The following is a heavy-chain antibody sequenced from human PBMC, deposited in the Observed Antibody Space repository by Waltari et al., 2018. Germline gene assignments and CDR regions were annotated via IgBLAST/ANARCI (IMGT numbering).Heavy chain of an antibody. CDR3: ALDKDGMDV. V-gene: IGHV3-53*01. Sequence: EVQVVESGGGLIHPGGSLRLSCVASGFTVSSEYMSWVRQAPGKGLEWVSVIESGGSTYYADSVKGRFTISRDNSKNTLYLQMNSLRAEDTAVYYCALDKDGMDVWGQGTTVTVSS. CDR1: GFTVSSEY. CDR2: IESGGST. J-gene: IGHJ6*02.